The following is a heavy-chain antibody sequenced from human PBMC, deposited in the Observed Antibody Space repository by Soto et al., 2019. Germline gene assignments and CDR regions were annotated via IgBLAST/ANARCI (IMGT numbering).Heavy chain of an antibody. D-gene: IGHD1-7*01. CDR2: INPNSGGT. CDR3: ARDYITGTTHLYYYSYGMDV. V-gene: IGHV1-2*02. Sequence: ASVKVSCKASGYTFTGYYMHWVRQAPGQGLEWMGWINPNSGGTNYAQKFQGRVTMTRDTSISTAYMELSRLRSDDTAVYYCARDYITGTTHLYYYSYGMDVWGQGTTVTVSS. J-gene: IGHJ6*02. CDR1: GYTFTGYY.